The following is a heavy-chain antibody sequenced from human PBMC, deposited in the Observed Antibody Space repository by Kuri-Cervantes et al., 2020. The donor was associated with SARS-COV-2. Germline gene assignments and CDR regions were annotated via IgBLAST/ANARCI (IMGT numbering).Heavy chain of an antibody. CDR3: ARMSVGSGSYPLRY. J-gene: IGHJ4*02. V-gene: IGHV3-30*04. D-gene: IGHD3-10*01. Sequence: SLHISCAASNFTFLGYARHWVRQAPGKGLEWGAVISDDGTFKFYADAVQGRFTISRDNPANTLYLQMNSLSEDDTAVYYCARMSVGSGSYPLRYWGQGTLVTVSS. CDR1: NFTFLGYA. CDR2: ISDDGTFK.